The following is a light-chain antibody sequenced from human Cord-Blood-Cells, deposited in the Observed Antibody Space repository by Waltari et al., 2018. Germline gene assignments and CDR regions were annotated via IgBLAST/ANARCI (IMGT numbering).Light chain of an antibody. CDR2: QDS. CDR1: KLGDKY. J-gene: IGLJ2*01. Sequence: SYELTQPPSVSVSPGQTASITCSGDKLGDKYACWYQQKPGQSAVLVIYQDSKWPSGIPERFSGSNSGNTATLTISGTQAMDEADYYCQAWDSSTVVFGGGTKLTVL. V-gene: IGLV3-1*01. CDR3: QAWDSSTVV.